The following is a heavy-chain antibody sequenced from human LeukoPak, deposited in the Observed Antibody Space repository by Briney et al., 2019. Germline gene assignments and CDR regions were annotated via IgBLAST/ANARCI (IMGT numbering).Heavy chain of an antibody. Sequence: GGSLSLSCAASGFTFSSYAMTWVRQAPDKGLEWVSAISGSDGSTYYADSVKGRFTISRDDSQNTVYLQMNSLSAEDTPVFYCGKVKTSGVANRYALRYGGQGTLVTGSS. D-gene: IGHD3-16*01. CDR3: GKVKTSGVANRYALRY. CDR1: GFTFSSYA. V-gene: IGHV3-23*01. CDR2: ISGSDGST. J-gene: IGHJ4*02.